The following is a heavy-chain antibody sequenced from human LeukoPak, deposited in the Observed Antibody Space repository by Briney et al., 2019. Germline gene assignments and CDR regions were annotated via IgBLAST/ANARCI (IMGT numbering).Heavy chain of an antibody. D-gene: IGHD2-15*01. CDR1: GGSFSGYY. V-gene: IGHV4-34*01. J-gene: IGHJ4*02. CDR3: ARGRISDYYCSGGSCYSRNYFDY. CDR2: INHSGST. Sequence: PSETLSLTCAVYGGSFSGYYWSWIRQPPGKGLEWIGEINHSGSTNYNPSLKSRVTISVDTSKNQFSLKLSSVTAADTAVYYCARGRISDYYCSGGSCYSRNYFDYRGQGTLVTVSS.